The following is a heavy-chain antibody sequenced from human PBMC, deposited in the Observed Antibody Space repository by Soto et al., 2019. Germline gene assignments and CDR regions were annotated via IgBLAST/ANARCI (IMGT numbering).Heavy chain of an antibody. Sequence: PSQTLSLTCAISADSVSSNSVAWNCIKQSPSRGLEWLGRTYYRSKWYTEYAVSVKSRITISPDTSKNQFSLQLNSVTPEDTAVYYCARESGQRSSGWTHFDYWGQGTLVTVSS. J-gene: IGHJ4*02. CDR2: TYYRSKWYT. CDR3: ARESGQRSSGWTHFDY. CDR1: ADSVSSNSVA. D-gene: IGHD6-19*01. V-gene: IGHV6-1*01.